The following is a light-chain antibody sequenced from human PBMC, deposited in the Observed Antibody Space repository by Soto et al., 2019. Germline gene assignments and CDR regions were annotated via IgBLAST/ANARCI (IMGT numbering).Light chain of an antibody. V-gene: IGKV4-1*01. J-gene: IGKJ1*01. CDR1: QSVLYSSNNKNY. Sequence: DIVMTQSPDSLAVSLGERATINCKSSQSVLYSSNNKNYLTWYQQKPGQPPKLLIYWASTRESGVPDRFSGSGSGTDFPLTISSLQAEDGAVYYCQQYYTTPWTFGQGTKVEIK. CDR2: WAS. CDR3: QQYYTTPWT.